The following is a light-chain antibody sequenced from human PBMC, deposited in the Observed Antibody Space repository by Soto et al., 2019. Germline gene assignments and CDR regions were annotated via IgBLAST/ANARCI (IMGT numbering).Light chain of an antibody. J-gene: IGKJ5*01. Sequence: DIQMTQSPSSLSASVGDRVIITCRASQTISSHLNWYQQKPGKAPNLLVYAASSLQSGVPSRFTGSGSETDFTLTISSLQPEDFATYFCQQSYTTPISFGQGTRL. CDR3: QQSYTTPIS. CDR1: QTISSH. V-gene: IGKV1-39*01. CDR2: AAS.